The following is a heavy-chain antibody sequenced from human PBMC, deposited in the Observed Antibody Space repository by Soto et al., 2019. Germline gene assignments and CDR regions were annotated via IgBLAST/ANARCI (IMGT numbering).Heavy chain of an antibody. CDR2: IIPIFGTA. V-gene: IGHV1-69*06. CDR3: YCSGGSCYSNSNYGMDV. Sequence: QVPLVQSGAEVKKPGSSVKVSCKASGGTFSSYAISWVRQAPGQGLEWMGGIIPIFGTANYAQKFQGRVTITADKSTSTAYMELSSLRSEDTAVYYCYCSGGSCYSNSNYGMDVWGQGTTVTVSS. J-gene: IGHJ6*02. CDR1: GGTFSSYA. D-gene: IGHD2-15*01.